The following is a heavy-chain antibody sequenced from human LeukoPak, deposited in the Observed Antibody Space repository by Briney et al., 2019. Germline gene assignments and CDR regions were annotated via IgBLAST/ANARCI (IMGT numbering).Heavy chain of an antibody. J-gene: IGHJ4*02. V-gene: IGHV3-21*01. Sequence: GGSLRLSCAASGFTFSSYAMSWVRQAPGKGLEWVSSISSSSSYIYYADSVKGRFTISRDNAKNSLYLQMNSLRAEDTAVYYCAREASSGWVDYWGQGTLVTVSS. CDR2: ISSSSSYI. CDR1: GFTFSSYA. CDR3: AREASSGWVDY. D-gene: IGHD6-19*01.